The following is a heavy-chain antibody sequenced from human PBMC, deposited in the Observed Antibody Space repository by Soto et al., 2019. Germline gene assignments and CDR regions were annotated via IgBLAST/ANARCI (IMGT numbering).Heavy chain of an antibody. Sequence: QVPLVQSGVEVKKPGASVKISCKASGYTFSTYAISWVRQAPGRGLEWIGWVSTYNSTTDSAQNRQGRVTMTTDTSTSTAYMELRSLRSDDTAVYCCARRVYGSGTYYAYWYFDLWGRGTLVTVSS. J-gene: IGHJ2*01. V-gene: IGHV1-18*01. CDR3: ARRVYGSGTYYAYWYFDL. CDR1: GYTFSTYA. D-gene: IGHD3-10*01. CDR2: VSTYNSTT.